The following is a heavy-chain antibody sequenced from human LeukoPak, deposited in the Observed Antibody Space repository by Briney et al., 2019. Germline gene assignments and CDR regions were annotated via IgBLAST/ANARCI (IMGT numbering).Heavy chain of an antibody. CDR2: TNPNSGGT. CDR1: GYTFTDYY. V-gene: IGHV1-2*02. Sequence: ASVKVSCKASGYTFTDYYMHWVRQAPGQGLEWMGWTNPNSGGTNYAQKFQGRVTMTRDKSISTAYMELYSLRSDDTAVYCCARDPPGVRYGRPIFDFWGQGTLVTVSS. D-gene: IGHD2-8*01. J-gene: IGHJ4*02. CDR3: ARDPPGVRYGRPIFDF.